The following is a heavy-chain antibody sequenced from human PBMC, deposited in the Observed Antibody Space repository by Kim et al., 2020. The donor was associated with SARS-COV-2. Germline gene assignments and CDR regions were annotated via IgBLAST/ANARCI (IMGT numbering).Heavy chain of an antibody. V-gene: IGHV4-4*02. Sequence: SETLSLTCVVSGDSITMNTWWTWVRQSPGKGLEWIGEIHHTGSSKYNPSLTSRLIMSVDKSKNQFSLRLNSVTAADTALYYCVSAINTYYFDYWGQGILVTVSS. CDR2: IHHTGSS. CDR3: VSAINTYYFDY. J-gene: IGHJ4*02. D-gene: IGHD2-2*01. CDR1: GDSITMNTW.